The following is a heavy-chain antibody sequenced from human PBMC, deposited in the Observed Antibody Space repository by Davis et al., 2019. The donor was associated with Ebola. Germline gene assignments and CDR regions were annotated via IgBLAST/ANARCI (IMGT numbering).Heavy chain of an antibody. CDR1: GGTFSSYA. CDR3: ARDGGDIVVVPAAMGYGMDV. Sequence: SVKVSCKASGGTFSSYAISWVRQAPGQGLEWMGGIIPIFGTANYAQKFQGRVTITADKSTSTAYMELSSLRAEDTAVYYCARDGGDIVVVPAAMGYGMDVWGQGTTVTVSS. CDR2: IIPIFGTA. D-gene: IGHD2-2*01. V-gene: IGHV1-69*06. J-gene: IGHJ6*02.